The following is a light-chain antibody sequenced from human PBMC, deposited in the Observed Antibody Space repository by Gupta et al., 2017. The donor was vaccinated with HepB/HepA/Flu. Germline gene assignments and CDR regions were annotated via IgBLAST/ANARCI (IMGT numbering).Light chain of an antibody. Sequence: ILMLQSPAILSLSPGERTTRSCRASQSVDSNYLAWYQQKPGQAPRLLIYGTSIRVTGVPARFSGSGSGTEFTLTISSLQSEDFAVYYCEQYNNWPFTFGQGTKLEIK. CDR2: GTS. CDR3: EQYNNWPFT. J-gene: IGKJ2*01. CDR1: QSVDSN. V-gene: IGKV3-15*01.